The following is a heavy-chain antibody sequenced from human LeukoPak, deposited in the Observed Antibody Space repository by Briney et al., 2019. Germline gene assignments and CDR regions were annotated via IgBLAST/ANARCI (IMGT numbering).Heavy chain of an antibody. CDR1: GGSLSSYY. D-gene: IGHD3-22*01. CDR2: IYYSRST. Sequence: SETLSLTCTVSGGSLSSYYWSWIRQPPGKGLAWIGYIYYSRSTNYNPSLKSRVTISVETSKNKCSLVLSSVTAADTAVYYCARNYDSSGYYPTYFDYWGQGTLVTVSS. CDR3: ARNYDSSGYYPTYFDY. J-gene: IGHJ4*02. V-gene: IGHV4-59*08.